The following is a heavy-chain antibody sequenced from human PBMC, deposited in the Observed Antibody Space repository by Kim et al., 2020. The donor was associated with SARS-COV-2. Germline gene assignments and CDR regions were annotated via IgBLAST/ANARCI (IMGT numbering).Heavy chain of an antibody. V-gene: IGHV1-18*01. CDR3: ARVKPFGSSWYWADIDYYFDY. CDR1: GYTFTSYG. J-gene: IGHJ4*02. CDR2: ISAYNGNT. D-gene: IGHD6-13*01. Sequence: ASVKVSCKASGYTFTSYGISWVRQAPGQGLEWMGWISAYNGNTNYAQKLQGRVTMTTDTSTSTAYMELRSLRSDDTAVYYCARVKPFGSSWYWADIDYYFDYWGQGTLVTVSS.